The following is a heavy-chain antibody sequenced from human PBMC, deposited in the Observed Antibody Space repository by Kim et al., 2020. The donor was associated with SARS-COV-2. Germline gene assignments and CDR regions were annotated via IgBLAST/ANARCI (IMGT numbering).Heavy chain of an antibody. CDR3: ARGTIFGVAPTMFDP. V-gene: IGHV1-69*01. D-gene: IGHD3-3*01. J-gene: IGHJ5*02. Sequence: QQFQGRVTITADESTGTAYMELSSLRSEDTAVYYCARGTIFGVAPTMFDPWGQGTLVTVSS.